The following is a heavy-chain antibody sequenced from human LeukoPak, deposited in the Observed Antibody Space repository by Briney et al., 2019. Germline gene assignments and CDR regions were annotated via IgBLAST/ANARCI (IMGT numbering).Heavy chain of an antibody. J-gene: IGHJ4*02. CDR3: AAAAAGTEY. D-gene: IGHD6-13*01. CDR2: IYYSGST. CDR1: GGSISSYY. Sequence: SETLSLTCTVSGGSISSYYRSWIRQPPGKGLEWIGYIYYSGSTNYNPSLKSRVTISVDTSKNQFSLKLSSVTAADTAVYYCAAAAAGTEYWRQGTLVTVSS. V-gene: IGHV4-59*08.